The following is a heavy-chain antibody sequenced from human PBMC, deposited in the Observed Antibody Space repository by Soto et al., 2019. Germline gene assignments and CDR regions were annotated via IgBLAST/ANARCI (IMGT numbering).Heavy chain of an antibody. CDR2: IIPTFGTV. J-gene: IGHJ4*02. CDR3: AGEARDYGHSYFDY. CDR1: GDTFSSYA. Sequence: QLVQSGPEVKKPGSSVKVSCKSVGDTFSSYAVSWVRQAPGQGLEWMGGIIPTFGTVNYAQKFQGRATITAAESTRLSYMELSSLKSEDTAVYYCAGEARDYGHSYFDYWGQGTLISVSS. V-gene: IGHV1-69*01. D-gene: IGHD3-10*01.